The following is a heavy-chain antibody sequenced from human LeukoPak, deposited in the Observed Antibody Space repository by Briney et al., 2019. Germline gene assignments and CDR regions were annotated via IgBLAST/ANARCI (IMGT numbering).Heavy chain of an antibody. Sequence: SETLSLTCTVSGGSISSSSYYWGWIRQPPGKGLEWIGSIYYSGSTYYNPSLKSRVTIPVDTSKNQFSLKLSSVTAADTAVYYCARDRWELGYDFWSGYSYYMDVWGKGTTVTVSS. D-gene: IGHD3-3*01. V-gene: IGHV4-39*07. CDR1: GGSISSSSYY. CDR3: ARDRWELGYDFWSGYSYYMDV. CDR2: IYYSGST. J-gene: IGHJ6*03.